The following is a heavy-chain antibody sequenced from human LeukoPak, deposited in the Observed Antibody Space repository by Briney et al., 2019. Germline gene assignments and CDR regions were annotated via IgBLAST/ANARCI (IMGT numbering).Heavy chain of an antibody. CDR1: GFTFSNYA. D-gene: IGHD6-19*01. Sequence: GGSLRLSCAASGFTFSNYAMSWVRQAPGEGLEWVSAISGSGGSTYYADSVKGRFTISRDNSKNTLYLQMNSLRAEDTAVYYCAKEGGWYGRWCDYWGQGTLVTVSS. CDR3: AKEGGWYGRWCDY. V-gene: IGHV3-23*01. J-gene: IGHJ4*02. CDR2: ISGSGGST.